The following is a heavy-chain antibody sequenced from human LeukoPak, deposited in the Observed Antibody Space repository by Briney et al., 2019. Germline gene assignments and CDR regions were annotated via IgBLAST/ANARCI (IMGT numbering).Heavy chain of an antibody. Sequence: GGSLRLSCAASGFTFSSYAMSWFRQAPGKGLEWVSYINSNSNTIRYSDSLKGRFTISRDNAKNSLYLQMNSLRAEDTAIYYCARVGVPDTQDNWFDSWGQGTLVTVSS. J-gene: IGHJ5*01. V-gene: IGHV3-48*01. D-gene: IGHD2-2*01. CDR1: GFTFSSYA. CDR3: ARVGVPDTQDNWFDS. CDR2: INSNSNTI.